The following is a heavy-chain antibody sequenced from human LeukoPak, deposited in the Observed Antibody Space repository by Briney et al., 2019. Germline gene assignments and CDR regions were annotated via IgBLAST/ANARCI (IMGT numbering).Heavy chain of an antibody. Sequence: PSQTLSLTCTVSGGSISSGGYYWSWIRQRPGKGLEWIGYIYYSGSTYYNPSLKSRVTISVDTSKNQFSLKLSSVTAADTAVYYCARDFLHDYSMPNWGQGTLVTVSS. CDR1: GGSISSGGYY. D-gene: IGHD4-4*01. CDR3: ARDFLHDYSMPN. V-gene: IGHV4-31*03. J-gene: IGHJ4*02. CDR2: IYYSGST.